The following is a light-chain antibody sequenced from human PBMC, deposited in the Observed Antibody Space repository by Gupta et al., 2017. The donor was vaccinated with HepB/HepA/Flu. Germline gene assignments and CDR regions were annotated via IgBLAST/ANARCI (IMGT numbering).Light chain of an antibody. CDR3: QQYYSTPWT. CDR2: WAS. J-gene: IGKJ1*01. CDR1: QSVLYSSNNKNY. V-gene: IGKV4-1*01. Sequence: DIVMTQSPDSLAVSLGERATINCKSSQSVLYSSNNKNYLAWYQQKPGQPPKLLIYWASTRESGVPDRFSGSRSGTDFTLPISSLQAEDVAVYYCQQYYSTPWTFGQGTNVEIK.